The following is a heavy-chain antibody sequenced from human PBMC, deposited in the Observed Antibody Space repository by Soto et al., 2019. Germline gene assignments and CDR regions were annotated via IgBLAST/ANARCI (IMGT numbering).Heavy chain of an antibody. D-gene: IGHD1-26*01. CDR1: GFTLSSHS. J-gene: IGHJ5*02. V-gene: IGHV3-23*01. Sequence: GGSLRLSCAASGFTLSSHSMNWVRQAPGKGLEWVSFISGSGFKKYYADSVKGRFTISRDNSKSTVYLELNNLSAEDTAVYHCAKNQGVELVPLATVDWFDPWGQGSVVTVSS. CDR2: ISGSGFKK. CDR3: AKNQGVELVPLATVDWFDP.